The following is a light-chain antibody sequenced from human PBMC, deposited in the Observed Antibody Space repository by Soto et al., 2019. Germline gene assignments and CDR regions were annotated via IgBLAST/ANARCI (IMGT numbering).Light chain of an antibody. Sequence: DIQMTQSPSSLSASVGDRVTITCRARQGISNYLAWYQHKPGKVPKLLIYAESTLQSGVPSRFSGSGSGTDFTLTISSLQPEDVATYYCQKYNSVPLTFGGGTKVEIK. V-gene: IGKV1-27*01. CDR2: AES. CDR1: QGISNY. J-gene: IGKJ4*01. CDR3: QKYNSVPLT.